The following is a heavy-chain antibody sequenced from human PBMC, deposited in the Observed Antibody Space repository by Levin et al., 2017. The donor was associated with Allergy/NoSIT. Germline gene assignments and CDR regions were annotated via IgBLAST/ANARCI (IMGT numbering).Heavy chain of an antibody. V-gene: IGHV4-4*07. CDR1: GGSISSDY. CDR2: IYTSGST. J-gene: IGHJ5*02. D-gene: IGHD2-21*01. Sequence: SCTVSGGSISSDYWSWIRQPAGKGLEWIGRIYTSGSTNYNPSLKSRVTMSVDTSKNQFSLKLSSVTAADTAVYYCARGIAYNWFDPWGQGTLVTVSS. CDR3: ARGIAYNWFDP.